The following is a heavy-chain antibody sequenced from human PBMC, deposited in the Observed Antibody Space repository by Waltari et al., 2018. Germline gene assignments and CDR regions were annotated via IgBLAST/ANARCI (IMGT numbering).Heavy chain of an antibody. CDR1: GGSISSSSYY. J-gene: IGHJ3*02. CDR2: IYYSGST. V-gene: IGHV4-39*07. Sequence: QLQLQESGPGLVKPSETLSLTCTVSGGSISSSSYYWGWIRQPPGKGLEWIGSIYYSGSTYYNPSLKSRVTISVDTSKNQFSLKLSSVTAADTAVYYCARDDSNLSDILTGYAGLNAFDIWGQGTMVTVSS. D-gene: IGHD3-9*01. CDR3: ARDDSNLSDILTGYAGLNAFDI.